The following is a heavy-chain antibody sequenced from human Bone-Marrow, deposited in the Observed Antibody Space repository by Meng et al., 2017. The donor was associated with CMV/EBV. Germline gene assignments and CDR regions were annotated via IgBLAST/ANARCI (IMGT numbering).Heavy chain of an antibody. Sequence: ASVKVSCKTSGYTFRNYGISWVRQAPGQGLEWMGWISANNGNTRYAQNLQGRVTMTTDTSTSTAYMELRSLRSDDTAVYYCARAMMSGYYPDFDYWGQGTLVTVSS. CDR1: GYTFRNYG. J-gene: IGHJ4*02. CDR2: ISANNGNT. V-gene: IGHV1-18*01. CDR3: ARAMMSGYYPDFDY. D-gene: IGHD3-22*01.